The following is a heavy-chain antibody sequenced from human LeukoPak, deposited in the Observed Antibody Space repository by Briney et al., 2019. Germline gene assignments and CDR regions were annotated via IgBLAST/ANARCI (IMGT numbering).Heavy chain of an antibody. CDR1: GFTFSSYG. D-gene: IGHD3-10*01. Sequence: GRSLRLSCAASGFTFSSYGMHWVRQAPGKGLEWVAVIWYDGSNKYYADSVKGRFTISRDNSKNTLYLQMNSLRAEDTAVYYCAKDLLGLITMVRGVTDYWGQGTLVTVSS. J-gene: IGHJ4*02. CDR3: AKDLLGLITMVRGVTDY. V-gene: IGHV3-33*06. CDR2: IWYDGSNK.